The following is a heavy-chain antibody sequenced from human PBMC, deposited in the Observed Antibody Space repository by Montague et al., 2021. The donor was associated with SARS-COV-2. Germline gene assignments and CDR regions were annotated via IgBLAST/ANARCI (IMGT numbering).Heavy chain of an antibody. Sequence: SETLSLTCTVSGGSISTYYWSWIRQPPGKGLEWIGYIYYSGNPNYNPSLTSRLSMSVDTSKNQFSLALSSVTAADTAVFFCARGKGRSPDAFDILGQGITVTVSS. CDR1: GGSISTYY. V-gene: IGHV4-59*01. CDR2: IYYSGNP. D-gene: IGHD2-15*01. J-gene: IGHJ3*02. CDR3: ARGKGRSPDAFDI.